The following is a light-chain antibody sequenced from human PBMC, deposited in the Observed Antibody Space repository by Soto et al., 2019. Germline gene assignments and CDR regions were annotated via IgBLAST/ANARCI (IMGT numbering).Light chain of an antibody. CDR3: QPANSFPLT. CDR2: AAP. CDR1: QAISSW. J-gene: IGKJ4*01. V-gene: IGKV1-12*01. Sequence: DIQMTQSPSSVSASVGDRVTITCRTSQAISSWLAWYQQKPGKAPKLLIYAAPSLQNGVPSRFIGSGSGTDFTLTISSLQPEDFATYYCQPANSFPLTFGGGTKVEIK.